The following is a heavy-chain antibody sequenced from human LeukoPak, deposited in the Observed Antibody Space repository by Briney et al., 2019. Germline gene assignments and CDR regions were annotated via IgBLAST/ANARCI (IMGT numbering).Heavy chain of an antibody. Sequence: GASVNVSCKASGYTFTAYYIHWVRQAPGQGLEGMGWINPNSGGTNYAQNFQGRVTMTSDTSTYTTHMELSRLRSDDTAVYYCARSDVVVVTATTHFDYWGQGTLVTVSS. CDR3: ARSDVVVVTATTHFDY. CDR1: GYTFTAYY. D-gene: IGHD2-15*01. J-gene: IGHJ4*02. V-gene: IGHV1-2*02. CDR2: INPNSGGT.